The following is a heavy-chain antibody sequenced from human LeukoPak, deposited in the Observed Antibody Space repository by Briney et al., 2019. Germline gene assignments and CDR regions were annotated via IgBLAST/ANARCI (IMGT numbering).Heavy chain of an antibody. J-gene: IGHJ3*02. V-gene: IGHV4-39*07. CDR2: IYYSGST. CDR1: GGSISSSSYY. D-gene: IGHD2-15*01. CDR3: ARALYCSGGSCGAFDI. Sequence: PSETLSLTCTVSGGSISSSSYYWGWIRQPPGKGLEWIGSIYYSGSTYYNPSLKSRVTISVDTSKNQFSLKLSSVTAADTAVYYCARALYCSGGSCGAFDIWGQGTMVTVSS.